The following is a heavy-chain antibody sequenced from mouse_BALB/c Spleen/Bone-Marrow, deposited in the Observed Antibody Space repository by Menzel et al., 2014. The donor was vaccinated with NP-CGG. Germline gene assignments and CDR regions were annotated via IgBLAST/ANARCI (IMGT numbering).Heavy chain of an antibody. CDR2: INPGSGGT. V-gene: IGHV1-54*01. CDR3: ARELGVFAY. CDR1: GYAFTNYL. Sequence: VQGVESGAELVRPGTSVKVSCKASGYAFTNYLIEWVKQRPGQGLEWIGVINPGSGGTNYNEKFKGKATLTADKSSSTAYMQLSSLTSDDSAVYFCARELGVFAYWGQGTLVTVFA. J-gene: IGHJ3*01. D-gene: IGHD4-1*01.